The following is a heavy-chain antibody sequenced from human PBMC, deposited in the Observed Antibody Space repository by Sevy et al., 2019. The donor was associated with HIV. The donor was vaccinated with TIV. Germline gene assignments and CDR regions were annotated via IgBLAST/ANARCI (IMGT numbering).Heavy chain of an antibody. Sequence: GGSLRLSCAASGFTFSSYRINWVRQAPGKGLEWVSSISGLSNYIFYSDSVKGRFTISRDNAKNSVYRQMNSLRAEDTAVYFCAKALINWDGLDVWGQGTTVTVSS. CDR1: GFTFSSYR. CDR2: ISGLSNYI. J-gene: IGHJ6*02. V-gene: IGHV3-21*01. CDR3: AKALINWDGLDV. D-gene: IGHD7-27*01.